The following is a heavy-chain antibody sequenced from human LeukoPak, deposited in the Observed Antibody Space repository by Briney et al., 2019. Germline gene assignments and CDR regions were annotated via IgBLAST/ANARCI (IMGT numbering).Heavy chain of an antibody. Sequence: NSGGSLRLSCAASGFTFSSYSMNWVSQAPGKGLEWVSSISSSSSYIYYADSVKGRFTISRDNAKNSLYLQMNSLRAEDTAVYYCARDGGIAVAGTQGFDYWGQGTLVTVSS. CDR1: GFTFSSYS. CDR2: ISSSSSYI. V-gene: IGHV3-21*01. CDR3: ARDGGIAVAGTQGFDY. J-gene: IGHJ4*02. D-gene: IGHD6-19*01.